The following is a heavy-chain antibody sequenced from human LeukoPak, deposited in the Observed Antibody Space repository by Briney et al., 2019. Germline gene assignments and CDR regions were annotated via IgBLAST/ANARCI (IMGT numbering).Heavy chain of an antibody. CDR2: INHSGST. D-gene: IGHD1-26*01. J-gene: IGHJ4*02. CDR3: ARGVGPFDY. V-gene: IGHV4-34*01. Sequence: SETLSLTCAVYGGSFSGYYWSWIRQPPGKGLEWIGEINHSGSTNYNPSLKSRVTISVDTSKNQFSLRLSSVTAADTAVYYCARGVGPFDYWGQGTLVTVSS. CDR1: GGSFSGYY.